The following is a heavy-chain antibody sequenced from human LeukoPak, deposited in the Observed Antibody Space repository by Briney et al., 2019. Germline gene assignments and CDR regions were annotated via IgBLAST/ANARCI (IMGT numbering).Heavy chain of an antibody. J-gene: IGHJ4*02. CDR2: ISSSSSYI. D-gene: IGHD3-22*01. V-gene: IGHV3-21*01. Sequence: GGSLRLSCAASGFTFSSYSMNWVRQAPGKGLEWVSSISSSSSYIYYADSVKGRFTISRDNAKNSLYLQMNSLRAEDTAVYYCAREASYYDSSGYYYAFDYWGQGTLVTVSS. CDR3: AREASYYDSSGYYYAFDY. CDR1: GFTFSSYS.